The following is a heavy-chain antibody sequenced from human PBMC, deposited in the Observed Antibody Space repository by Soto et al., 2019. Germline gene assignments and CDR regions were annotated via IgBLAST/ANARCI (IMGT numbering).Heavy chain of an antibody. J-gene: IGHJ4*02. D-gene: IGHD3-22*01. CDR2: IIPIFGTA. Sequence: ASVKVSCKASGGTFSSYAISWVRQAPGQGLEWMGGIIPIFGTANYAQKFQGRVTITADESTSTAYMELSSLRSEDTAVYYCASATYYYDSSGNYNDYWGQGTRVTVSS. CDR1: GGTFSSYA. V-gene: IGHV1-69*13. CDR3: ASATYYYDSSGNYNDY.